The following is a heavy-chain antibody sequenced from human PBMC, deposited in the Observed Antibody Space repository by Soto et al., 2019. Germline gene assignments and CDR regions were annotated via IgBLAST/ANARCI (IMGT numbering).Heavy chain of an antibody. D-gene: IGHD3-16*02. V-gene: IGHV3-21*01. CDR1: GFTFSSYS. CDR3: ARDWLSLTPAFDY. Sequence: EVQLVESGGGLVKPGGSLRLSCAASGFTFSSYSMNWVRQAPGKGLEWVSSISSSSSYIYYADSVKGRFTISRDNAKNSLYLQMNSLRAEDTALYCCARDWLSLTPAFDYWGQGTLVTVSS. J-gene: IGHJ4*02. CDR2: ISSSSSYI.